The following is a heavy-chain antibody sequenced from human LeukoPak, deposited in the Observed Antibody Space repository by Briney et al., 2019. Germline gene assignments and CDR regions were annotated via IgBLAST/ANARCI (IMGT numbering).Heavy chain of an antibody. CDR1: GFTFSDVW. CDR3: TTDPPYSGSSPFDY. D-gene: IGHD1-26*01. V-gene: IGHV3-15*01. J-gene: IGHJ4*02. Sequence: GGSLRLSCAASGFTFSDVWMSWVRQAPGKGLEWVGRIKSKTDGGTTDYAAPVKGRFTISRDDSKNTLYLQMNSLKTEDTAVYYCTTDPPYSGSSPFDYWGQGTLVTVSS. CDR2: IKSKTDGGTT.